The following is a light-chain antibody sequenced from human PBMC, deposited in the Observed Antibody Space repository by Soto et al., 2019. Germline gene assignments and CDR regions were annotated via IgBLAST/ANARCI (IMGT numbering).Light chain of an antibody. CDR3: QQYNDRPPWT. Sequence: ETVMTQSPATLSVSPGERATLSCRASQSVGSDLAWYQQKPGQAPRLLIYGASTRATGIPARFSGSGSGTEFILTISGLQSEDFAVYYCQQYNDRPPWTFGEGTKVDIK. J-gene: IGKJ1*01. CDR2: GAS. V-gene: IGKV3-15*01. CDR1: QSVGSD.